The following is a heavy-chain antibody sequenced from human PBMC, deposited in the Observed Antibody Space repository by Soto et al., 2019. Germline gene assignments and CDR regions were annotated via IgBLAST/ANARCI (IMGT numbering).Heavy chain of an antibody. J-gene: IGHJ4*02. V-gene: IGHV3-30-3*01. CDR1: GFTFRNHA. CDR3: ARTYSGYDVFDY. Sequence: SLRLSCAASGFTFRNHAMHWVRQAPGKGLECLAVIAYDGSNAFYRDSVKGRFTISRDNSKNTLYLHMNSLRSEDTGVYYCARTYSGYDVFDYWGQGTLVTVSS. D-gene: IGHD5-12*01. CDR2: IAYDGSNA.